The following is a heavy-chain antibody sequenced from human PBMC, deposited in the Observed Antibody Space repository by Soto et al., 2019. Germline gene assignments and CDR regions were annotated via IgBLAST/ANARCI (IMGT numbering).Heavy chain of an antibody. J-gene: IGHJ5*01. D-gene: IGHD6-19*01. CDR1: VGSVTSGGYD. V-gene: IGHV4-31*03. Sequence: QVQLQESGPGLVRPSQTLSLTCTVSVGSVTSGGYDWSWIRHCPGKGLEWIGYIYSSGDTTYNTDLNGRVVMSVETSTNHFSLQLTSVTVADTAIYYCTAEGRRAVTHGYDSWGQGILVTVSS. CDR3: TAEGRRAVTHGYDS. CDR2: IYSSGDT.